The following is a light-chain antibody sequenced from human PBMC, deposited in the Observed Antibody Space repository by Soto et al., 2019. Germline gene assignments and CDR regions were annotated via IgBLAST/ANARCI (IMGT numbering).Light chain of an antibody. V-gene: IGKV3-20*01. J-gene: IGKJ3*01. CDR1: QSVSSSY. Sequence: EIVLTQSPGAQSLSPGEGATLSCRDSQSVSSSYLAWYQQKPGQAPRLLIYGASSRATGIPDRFSGSGSGTDFTLTISRLEPEDFAVYYCQQYGRSPLTFGPGTKVDIE. CDR3: QQYGRSPLT. CDR2: GAS.